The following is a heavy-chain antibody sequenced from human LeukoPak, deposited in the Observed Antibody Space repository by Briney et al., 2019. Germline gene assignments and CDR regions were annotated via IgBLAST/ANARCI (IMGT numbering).Heavy chain of an antibody. Sequence: GSLRLSCAASGFTFSNFGMHWVRQAPGKGLEWVAVIADNGNDKWYMDSVKGRFTISRDNSKNTVYLQMNSLRAEGTAVYYCARDVGAAAGKKAAFDYWGQGTLVTVSS. V-gene: IGHV3-33*05. CDR1: GFTFSNFG. D-gene: IGHD6-13*01. J-gene: IGHJ4*02. CDR2: IADNGNDK. CDR3: ARDVGAAAGKKAAFDY.